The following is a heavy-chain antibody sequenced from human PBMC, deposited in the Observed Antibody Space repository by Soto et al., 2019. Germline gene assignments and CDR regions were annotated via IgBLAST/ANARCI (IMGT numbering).Heavy chain of an antibody. CDR1: GFTFSSYW. Sequence: GGSLRLSCAASGFTFSSYWMSWVRQAPGKGLEWVANIKQDGSEKYYVDSVKGRFTISRDNAKNSLYLQMNSLRAEDTAVYYCARVVRYSSSSFVRINWFDPWGQGTLVTVSS. CDR3: ARVVRYSSSSFVRINWFDP. J-gene: IGHJ5*02. CDR2: IKQDGSEK. D-gene: IGHD6-6*01. V-gene: IGHV3-7*01.